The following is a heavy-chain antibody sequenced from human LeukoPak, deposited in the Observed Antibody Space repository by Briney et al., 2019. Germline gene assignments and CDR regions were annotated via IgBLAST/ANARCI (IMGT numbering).Heavy chain of an antibody. CDR2: ISNNGGYT. V-gene: IGHV3-23*01. CDR3: AKQLGYCSDGSCYFPY. CDR1: GFTFSSSA. J-gene: IGHJ4*02. Sequence: GGSLRLSCAASGFTFSSSAMSWVRQAPGQGLEWVSAISNNGGYTYYADSVQGRFTNSRDNSKSTLCLQMNSLRAEDTAVYYCAKQLGYCSDGSCYFPYWGQGTLVTVSS. D-gene: IGHD2-15*01.